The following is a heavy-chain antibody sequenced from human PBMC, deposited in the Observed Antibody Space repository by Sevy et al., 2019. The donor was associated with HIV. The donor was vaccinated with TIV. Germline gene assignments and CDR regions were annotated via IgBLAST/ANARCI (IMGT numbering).Heavy chain of an antibody. V-gene: IGHV4-34*01. D-gene: IGHD6-13*01. CDR1: GGSFSGYH. J-gene: IGHJ4*02. CDR2: INHSGST. CDR3: ARGTGYSSSWYVY. Sequence: SETLSLTCAVYGGSFSGYHWSWIRQPPGKGLEWIGEINHSGSTNYNPSLKSRVTISVDTSKNQFSLKLSSVTAADTAVYYCARGTGYSSSWYVYWGQGTLVTVSS.